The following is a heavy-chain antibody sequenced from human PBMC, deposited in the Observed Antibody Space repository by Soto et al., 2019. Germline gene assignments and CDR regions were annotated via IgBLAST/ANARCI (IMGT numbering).Heavy chain of an antibody. CDR2: IIPMYGPA. D-gene: IGHD3-10*01. J-gene: IGHJ5*02. CDR1: GGTFSSYA. V-gene: IGHV1-69*01. CDR3: ARVTSMVRGVIDNWFDP. Sequence: QVPLVQSGAEVKKPGSTVTVSCKASGGTFSSYAIHWVRQAPGQGLEWMGGIIPMYGPAKDAQRFQGRATNTADESTTNVYMELTSLTAQDTAVYYCARVTSMVRGVIDNWFDPWGHGTLVPVSS.